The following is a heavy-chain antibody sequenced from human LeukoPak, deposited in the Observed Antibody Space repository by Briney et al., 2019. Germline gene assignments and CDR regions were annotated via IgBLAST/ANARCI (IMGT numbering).Heavy chain of an antibody. Sequence: ASVKVSCKASGGTFSSYAISWVRQAPGQGLEWMGGIIPIFGTTNYAQKFQGRVTITADESTSTAYMELSSLRSEDTAVYYCARDRRRELLRASAFDIWGQGTMVTVSS. CDR3: ARDRRRELLRASAFDI. D-gene: IGHD1-26*01. CDR2: IIPIFGTT. V-gene: IGHV1-69*01. CDR1: GGTFSSYA. J-gene: IGHJ3*02.